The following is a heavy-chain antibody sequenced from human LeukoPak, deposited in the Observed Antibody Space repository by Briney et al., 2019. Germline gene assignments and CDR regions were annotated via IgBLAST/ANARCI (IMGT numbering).Heavy chain of an antibody. CDR1: GGTFSSYA. CDR2: IIPIFGTA. CDR3: ARHSFSYYYDSSGSTFDY. D-gene: IGHD3-22*01. J-gene: IGHJ4*02. V-gene: IGHV1-69*13. Sequence: SVKVSCKASGGTFSSYAISWVRQAPGQGLEWMGGIIPIFGTANYAQKFQGRVTITADESTSTAYMELSSLRSEDTAVYYCARHSFSYYYDSSGSTFDYWGQGTLVTVSS.